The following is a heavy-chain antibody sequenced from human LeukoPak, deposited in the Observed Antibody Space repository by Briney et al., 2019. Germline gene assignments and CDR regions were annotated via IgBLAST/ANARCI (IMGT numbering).Heavy chain of an antibody. V-gene: IGHV4-39*07. CDR2: VYYGGST. Sequence: SETLSLTCTVSGGSISSGDYYWGWIRQPPGKGLEWIGSVYYGGSTYYSPSLRSRLTISVDTSKNQFSLRLSSVTAADTAVYYCSITYYYDRPNAFDIWGQGAMVTVSS. CDR3: SITYYYDRPNAFDI. CDR1: GGSISSGDYY. J-gene: IGHJ3*02. D-gene: IGHD3-22*01.